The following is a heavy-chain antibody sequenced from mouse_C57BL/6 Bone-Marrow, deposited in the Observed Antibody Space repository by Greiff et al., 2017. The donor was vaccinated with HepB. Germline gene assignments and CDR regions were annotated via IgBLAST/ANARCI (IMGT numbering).Heavy chain of an antibody. CDR1: GYTFTSYW. CDR2: IYPGSGST. D-gene: IGHD2-1*01. CDR3: ARGLLWYPSWFAY. Sequence: QVQLQQPGAELVKPGASVKMSCKASGYTFTSYWITWVKQRPGQGLEWIGDIYPGSGSTNYNEKFKSKATLTVDTSSSTAYMQLSSLTSEDSAVYYCARGLLWYPSWFAYWGQGTLVTVSA. J-gene: IGHJ3*01. V-gene: IGHV1-55*01.